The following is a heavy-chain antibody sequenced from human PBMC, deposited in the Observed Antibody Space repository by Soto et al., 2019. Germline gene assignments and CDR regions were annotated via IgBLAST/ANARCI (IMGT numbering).Heavy chain of an antibody. Sequence: ASVKVSCKASGYTFTSYGISWVRQAPGQGLEWMGWISAYNGNTNYAQKLQGRVTMTTDTSTSTAYMELRSLRSDDTAVYYCARDLTRCCSSTSCSPFDPWGQGTLVTVSS. CDR2: ISAYNGNT. CDR3: ARDLTRCCSSTSCSPFDP. D-gene: IGHD2-2*01. CDR1: GYTFTSYG. J-gene: IGHJ5*02. V-gene: IGHV1-18*01.